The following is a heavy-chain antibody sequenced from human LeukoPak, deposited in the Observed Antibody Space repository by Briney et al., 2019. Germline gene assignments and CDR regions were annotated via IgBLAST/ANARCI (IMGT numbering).Heavy chain of an antibody. Sequence: KPSETLSLTCTVSGGSISSYYWSWIRQPPGKGLEWIGYIYYSGSTNYNPSLKSRVTISVDTSKNQFSLKLSSVTAADTAVYYCARVRFRASESYYSPQFDYWGQGTLVTVSS. V-gene: IGHV4-59*01. D-gene: IGHD1-26*01. CDR1: GGSISSYY. CDR3: ARVRFRASESYYSPQFDY. CDR2: IYYSGST. J-gene: IGHJ4*02.